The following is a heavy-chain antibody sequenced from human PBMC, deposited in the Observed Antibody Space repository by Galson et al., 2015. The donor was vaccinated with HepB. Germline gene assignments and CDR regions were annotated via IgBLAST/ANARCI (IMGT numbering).Heavy chain of an antibody. J-gene: IGHJ3*01. D-gene: IGHD3-22*01. Sequence: LRLSCAASGFTFSDHWMSWVRQTPRKGLEWVTNLNPDGNAKYYADSVEGRFTISRDNAKNSLYLQMNRLTDEDTAVYFCVGDALGGYDFWGQGTMVTVSA. V-gene: IGHV3-7*03. CDR1: GFTFSDHW. CDR3: VGDALGGYDF. CDR2: LNPDGNAK.